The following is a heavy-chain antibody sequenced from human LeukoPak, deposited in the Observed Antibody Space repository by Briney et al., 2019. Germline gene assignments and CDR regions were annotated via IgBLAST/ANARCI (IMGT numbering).Heavy chain of an antibody. CDR2: IRYDGNNK. V-gene: IGHV3-33*01. D-gene: IGHD3-22*01. J-gene: IGHJ4*02. CDR1: GFTFSTYG. Sequence: AGGSLILSCATSGFTFSTYGMHWVRQAPGKGLEWVAVIRYDGNNKFYVDSVRGRFTISRDNSKNTLYLQMNSLRAEDTAVYYCARAYYSDITDYPYIGYWGQGVLVTVSS. CDR3: ARAYYSDITDYPYIGY.